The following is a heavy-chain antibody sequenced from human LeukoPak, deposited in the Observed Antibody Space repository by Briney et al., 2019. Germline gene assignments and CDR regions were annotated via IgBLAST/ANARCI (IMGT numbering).Heavy chain of an antibody. V-gene: IGHV4-4*07. CDR3: ARGITVAGTESGYYFDY. CDR1: GGSISSYY. J-gene: IGHJ4*02. Sequence: SETLSLTCTVSGGSISSYYWSWIRQPAGKGLEWIGRIYTTGNTNYNPSLKSRVTMSVDTSKNQFSLKLTSVTAADTAVYYCARGITVAGTESGYYFDYWGQGTLVTVSS. D-gene: IGHD6-19*01. CDR2: IYTTGNT.